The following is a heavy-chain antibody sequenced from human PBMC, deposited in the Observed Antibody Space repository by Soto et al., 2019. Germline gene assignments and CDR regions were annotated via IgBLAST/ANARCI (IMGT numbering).Heavy chain of an antibody. CDR1: GYSFTSYW. CDR3: ARLDDLWSGIDY. D-gene: IGHD3-3*01. CDR2: IGPADSDN. Sequence: GESLKISGKGSGYSFTSYWIGWVGQMPGKGLEWMGIIGPADSDNRYSPSFQGQVTISADKSISAAYLQWSSLKASDTAMYSCARLDDLWSGIDYCGQGTLVTVSS. J-gene: IGHJ4*02. V-gene: IGHV5-51*01.